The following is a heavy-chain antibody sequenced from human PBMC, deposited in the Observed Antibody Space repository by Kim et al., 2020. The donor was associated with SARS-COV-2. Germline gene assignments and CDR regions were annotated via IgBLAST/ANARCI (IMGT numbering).Heavy chain of an antibody. J-gene: IGHJ6*02. D-gene: IGHD6-13*01. V-gene: IGHV3-21*01. CDR1: GFTFSSYS. CDR2: ISSSSSYI. Sequence: GGSLRLSCAASGFTFSSYSMNWVRQAPGKGLEWVSSISSSSSYIYYADSVKGRFTISRDNAKNSLYLQMNSLRAEDTAVYYCAREYRAQLVPQGPYYYYGMDVWGQGTTVTVSS. CDR3: AREYRAQLVPQGPYYYYGMDV.